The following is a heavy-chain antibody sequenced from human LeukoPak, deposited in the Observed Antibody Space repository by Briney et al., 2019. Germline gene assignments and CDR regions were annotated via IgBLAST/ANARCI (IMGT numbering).Heavy chain of an antibody. CDR3: AKDQGIDYGDQLHY. J-gene: IGHJ4*02. V-gene: IGHV3-23*01. CDR1: GFTFRNYA. D-gene: IGHD4/OR15-4a*01. Sequence: GGSLRLSCAAPGFTFRNYAMTWVRQAPGKGLEWVSGISGGGVRTYYGDSGKGRFTISRDNSKNTLYLQMNNLRAEDTAVYYCAKDQGIDYGDQLHYWGQGTLVTVSS. CDR2: ISGGGVRT.